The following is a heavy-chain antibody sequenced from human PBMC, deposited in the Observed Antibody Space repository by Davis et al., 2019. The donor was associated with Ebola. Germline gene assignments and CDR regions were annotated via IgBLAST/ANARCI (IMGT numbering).Heavy chain of an antibody. V-gene: IGHV3-66*01. CDR2: IYSVGST. CDR3: ARDQALPHYDILTGYYDYDGMDV. CDR1: GFTVSSYY. J-gene: IGHJ6*02. D-gene: IGHD3-9*01. Sequence: GESLKISCAASGFTVSSYYMRWVRQAPGKGLEWVSVIYSVGSTYYADSVMGSFTISRDNSKNTLYLQMNGLRAEDTAVDYCARDQALPHYDILTGYYDYDGMDVWGQGTTVTVSS.